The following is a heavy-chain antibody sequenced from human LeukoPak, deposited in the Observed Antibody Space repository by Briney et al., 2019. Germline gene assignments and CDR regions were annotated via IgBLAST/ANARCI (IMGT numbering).Heavy chain of an antibody. CDR3: ARDKDGVITRYFDY. Sequence: GRSLRLSCAASGFTFSSYAMHWVRQAPGKGLEWVAVISYDGSNKYYADSVKGRFTISRDNSKNTLYLQMNSLSAEDTAVYYCARDKDGVITRYFDYWGQGTLVTVSS. V-gene: IGHV3-30-3*01. CDR2: ISYDGSNK. J-gene: IGHJ4*02. CDR1: GFTFSSYA. D-gene: IGHD3-22*01.